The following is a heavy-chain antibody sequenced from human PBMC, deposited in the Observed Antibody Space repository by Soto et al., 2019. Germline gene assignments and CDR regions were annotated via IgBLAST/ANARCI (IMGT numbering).Heavy chain of an antibody. CDR2: IWYDGSNK. J-gene: IGHJ3*02. CDR3: ARDLVRGFPNHDPDAFDI. V-gene: IGHV3-33*01. Sequence: GGSLRLSCAASGFTFSSYGMHWVRQAPGKGLEWVAVIWYDGSNKYYADSVKGRFTISRDNSKNTLYLQMNSLRAEDTAVYYCARDLVRGFPNHDPDAFDIWGQGTMVTVSS. CDR1: GFTFSSYG. D-gene: IGHD1-1*01.